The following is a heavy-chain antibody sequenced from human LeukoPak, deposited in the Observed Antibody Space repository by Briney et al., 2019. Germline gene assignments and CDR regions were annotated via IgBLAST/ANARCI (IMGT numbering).Heavy chain of an antibody. CDR1: GGTFSSYA. Sequence: SVKVSCKASGGTFSSYAISWVRQAPGQGLEWMGRIIPIFGTANYAQKFQGRVTITTDESTSTAYMELSSLRSEDTAVYYCARSTVTTGDAFDIWGQGTMVTVSS. CDR2: IIPIFGTA. CDR3: ARSTVTTGDAFDI. V-gene: IGHV1-69*05. D-gene: IGHD4-17*01. J-gene: IGHJ3*02.